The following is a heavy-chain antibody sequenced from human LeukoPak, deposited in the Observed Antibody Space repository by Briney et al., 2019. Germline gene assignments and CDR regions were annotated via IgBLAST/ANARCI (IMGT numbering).Heavy chain of an antibody. Sequence: KPSETLSLTCTVSGGSISSYYWSWIRQPPGKGLEWIGYIYYSGSTNHNPSLKSRVTISVDTSKNQFSLKLSSVTAADTAVYYCARVVDCSGGSCYIPWGQGTLVTVSS. CDR1: GGSISSYY. J-gene: IGHJ5*02. V-gene: IGHV4-59*01. D-gene: IGHD2-15*01. CDR3: ARVVDCSGGSCYIP. CDR2: IYYSGST.